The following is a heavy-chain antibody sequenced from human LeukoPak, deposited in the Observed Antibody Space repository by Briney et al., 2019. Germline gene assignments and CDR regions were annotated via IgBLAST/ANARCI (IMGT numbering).Heavy chain of an antibody. J-gene: IGHJ6*02. CDR2: INHSGST. D-gene: IGHD6-13*01. CDR3: ARGVLRQQLAARQYYGVDV. CDR1: GGSFSGYY. Sequence: SETLSLTCAVYGGSFSGYYWSWIRQPPGKGLEWIGEINHSGSTNYNPSLKSRVTISVDTSKNQFSLKLSSVTAADTAVYYCARGVLRQQLAARQYYGVDVWGQGTTVTVSS. V-gene: IGHV4-34*01.